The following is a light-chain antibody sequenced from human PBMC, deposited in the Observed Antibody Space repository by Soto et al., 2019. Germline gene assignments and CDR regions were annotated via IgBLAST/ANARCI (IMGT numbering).Light chain of an antibody. J-gene: IGKJ2*01. V-gene: IGKV3-11*01. CDR3: QQRSNWPPYT. Sequence: EIVLTQSPATLSLSPGERATLSCRASQSVSSYLAWYQQKPGQAPRLLIYDASNRATGIPARFSGSGSGTVVTLTIRSLEPEDFAVYYCQQRSNWPPYTFGQGTKLEIK. CDR2: DAS. CDR1: QSVSSY.